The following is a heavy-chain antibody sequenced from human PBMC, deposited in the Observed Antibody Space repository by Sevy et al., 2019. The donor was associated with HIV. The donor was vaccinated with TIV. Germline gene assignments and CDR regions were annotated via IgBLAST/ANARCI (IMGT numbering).Heavy chain of an antibody. CDR2: ISSSSSTI. V-gene: IGHV3-48*02. CDR1: GFTFSSYS. CDR3: ERDALGWELRGYFDY. J-gene: IGHJ4*02. Sequence: GGSLRLSCAASGFTFSSYSMNWVRQAPGKGLEWVSYISSSSSTIYYADSVKGRFTISRDNAKNSLYLQMNSLRDEDTAVDYCERDALGWELRGYFDYWGQGTLVTVSS. D-gene: IGHD1-26*01.